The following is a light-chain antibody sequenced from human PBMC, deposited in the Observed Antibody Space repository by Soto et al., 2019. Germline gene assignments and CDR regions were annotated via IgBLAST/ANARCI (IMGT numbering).Light chain of an antibody. CDR3: SSYTSSTSPYV. CDR1: SSDVGAYNF. J-gene: IGLJ1*01. Sequence: QSALTQPASVSGSPGQSITISCTGSSSDVGAYNFVSWYQHHPGKAPKLILYEVTTRPAGVSSRFSGSKSGNTAYLTISGLQADDEANYYCSSYTSSTSPYVFGTGTKVTVL. V-gene: IGLV2-14*01. CDR2: EVT.